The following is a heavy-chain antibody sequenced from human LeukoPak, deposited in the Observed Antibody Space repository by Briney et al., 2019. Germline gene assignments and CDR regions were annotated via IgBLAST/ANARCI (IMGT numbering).Heavy chain of an antibody. D-gene: IGHD2-21*01. CDR3: ATSYSNGARLDV. Sequence: NPSETLSLTCTVSGGSIVSSSFYWGWIRQTPGTGLEWIGSSYYNGNTYYNPSLKSRVTTSADTSKNLFSLQLSSVTAADTAVYYCATSYSNGARLDVWGQGTAVTVSS. CDR1: GGSIVSSSFY. CDR2: SYYNGNT. J-gene: IGHJ6*02. V-gene: IGHV4-39*01.